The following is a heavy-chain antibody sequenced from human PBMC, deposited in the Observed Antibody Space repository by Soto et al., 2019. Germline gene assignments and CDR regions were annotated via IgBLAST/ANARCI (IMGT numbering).Heavy chain of an antibody. V-gene: IGHV4-30-2*01. Sequence: SETLSLTCAVSGVSISSGGYSWSWIRQPPGKGLEWIGYIYQSGTTYYNPSLKSRVTMSVDRSKNQFSLKLSSVTAADTAVYYCVRDGTKTLRDWFDPWGQGISVTVSS. CDR3: VRDGTKTLRDWFDP. J-gene: IGHJ5*02. CDR2: IYQSGTT. CDR1: GVSISSGGYS. D-gene: IGHD1-1*01.